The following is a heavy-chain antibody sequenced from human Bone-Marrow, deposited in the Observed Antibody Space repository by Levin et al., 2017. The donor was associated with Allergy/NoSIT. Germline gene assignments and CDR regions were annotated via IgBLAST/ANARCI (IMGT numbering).Heavy chain of an antibody. CDR3: ARGRDGYNSVEDY. Sequence: LSLTCAASGFTFSDYYMSWIRQAPGKGLEWVSYISSSGSTIYYADSVKGRFTISRDNAKNSLYLQMNSLRAEDTAVYYCARGRDGYNSVEDYWGQGTLVTVSS. V-gene: IGHV3-11*01. CDR1: GFTFSDYY. J-gene: IGHJ4*02. D-gene: IGHD5-24*01. CDR2: ISSSGSTI.